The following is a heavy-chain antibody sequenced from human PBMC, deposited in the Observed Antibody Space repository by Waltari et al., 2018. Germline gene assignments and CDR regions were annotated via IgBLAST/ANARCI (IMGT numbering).Heavy chain of an antibody. J-gene: IGHJ4*02. CDR3: ASSVTSYFDS. D-gene: IGHD4-17*01. CDR2: INTLNGQT. CDR1: GYPFTTFP. V-gene: IGHV1-3*04. Sequence: QVHLVQSGAEVKQPRASVKLSCKASGYPFTTFPMHWLRQAPGQSLEWLGWINTLNGQTKYSQTFQDRVTITRDTSASTVYLEVRSLRSEDTAVYYCASSVTSYFDSWGPGTLVTVSS.